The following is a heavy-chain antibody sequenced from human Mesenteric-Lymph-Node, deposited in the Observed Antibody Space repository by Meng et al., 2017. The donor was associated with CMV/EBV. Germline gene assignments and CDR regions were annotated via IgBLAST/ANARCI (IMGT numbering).Heavy chain of an antibody. CDR1: GYTLTELS. J-gene: IGHJ4*02. V-gene: IGHV1-24*01. Sequence: ASVKVSCKVSGYTLTELSMHWVRQAPGKGLEWMGRFDLEDGETIYAQKFQGRVTMTEDTSTDTAYMELSSLRSEDTAVYYCVTPHPLYSGSYLGKYYLDYWGQRTLVTVSS. D-gene: IGHD1-26*01. CDR3: VTPHPLYSGSYLGKYYLDY. CDR2: FDLEDGET.